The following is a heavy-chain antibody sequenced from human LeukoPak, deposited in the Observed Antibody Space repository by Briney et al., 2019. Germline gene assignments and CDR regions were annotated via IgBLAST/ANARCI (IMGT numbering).Heavy chain of an antibody. D-gene: IGHD5-12*01. CDR3: AKGGSGGYDQNWFDP. Sequence: GGSLRLSCAASGFTFSSYAMSWVRQAPGKGLEWVSAISGSGGSTYYADSVKGRFTISRDNSKNTLYLQMNSLRAEDTAVYYCAKGGSGGYDQNWFDPWGQGTLVTVSS. V-gene: IGHV3-23*01. CDR2: ISGSGGST. J-gene: IGHJ5*02. CDR1: GFTFSSYA.